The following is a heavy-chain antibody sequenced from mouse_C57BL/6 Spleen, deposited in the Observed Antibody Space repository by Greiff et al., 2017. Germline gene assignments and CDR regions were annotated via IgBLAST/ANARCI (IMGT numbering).Heavy chain of an antibody. Sequence: EVQLQQSGPELVKPGASVKISCKASGYTFTDYYMNWVKQSHGKSLEWIGDINPNNCGTSYNQKFKGKATLTVDKSSSTAYMELRSLTSEDSAVYYCAREGTLYAMGYWGQGTSVTVSS. CDR3: AREGTLYAMGY. J-gene: IGHJ4*01. CDR1: GYTFTDYY. V-gene: IGHV1-26*01. CDR2: INPNNCGT.